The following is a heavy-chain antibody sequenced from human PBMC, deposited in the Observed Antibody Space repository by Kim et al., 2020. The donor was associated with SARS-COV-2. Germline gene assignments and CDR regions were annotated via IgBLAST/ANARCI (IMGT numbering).Heavy chain of an antibody. J-gene: IGHJ3*01. V-gene: IGHV4-39*01. Sequence: SETLSLTCTVSGGSISSSSPYWVWIRQPPGQGLEFIGYIYTDGSTFFNPSLRSRLTMSQDTSKNQFSLRLSSVTAADTAVYYCTKPRARANTFEVWG. CDR1: GGSISSSSPY. CDR2: IYTDGST. D-gene: IGHD2-8*01. CDR3: TKPRARANTFEV.